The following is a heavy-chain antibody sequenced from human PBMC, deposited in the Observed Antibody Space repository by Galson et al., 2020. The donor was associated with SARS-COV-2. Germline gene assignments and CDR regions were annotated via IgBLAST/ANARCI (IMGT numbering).Heavy chain of an antibody. V-gene: IGHV4-39*01. D-gene: IGHD2-21*02. CDR1: GGSISSSSSY. J-gene: IGHJ6*02. CDR3: ARQGTCGGDCYPLDYYYGMDV. CDR2: IYYSGST. Sequence: SETLSLTCTVSGGSISSSSSYWGWIRQPPGRGREWIGRIYYSGSTYYNPSLKSRVTISVDTSKNQFSLKLSSVTAADTAVYYCARQGTCGGDCYPLDYYYGMDVWGQGTTVTVSS.